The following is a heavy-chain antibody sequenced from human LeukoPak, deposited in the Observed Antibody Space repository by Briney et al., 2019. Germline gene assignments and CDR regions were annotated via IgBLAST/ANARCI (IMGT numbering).Heavy chain of an antibody. Sequence: PSETLSLTCTVSGGSISTYYWSWIRQSAGKGLEWIGRIHTSGSTDYNPSLRSRVTMSVDTSKNQFSLKLSSVTAADTAVYYCARHALTFGGVIVHFDYWGQGTLVTVSS. D-gene: IGHD3-16*02. CDR3: ARHALTFGGVIVHFDY. J-gene: IGHJ4*02. V-gene: IGHV4-4*07. CDR1: GGSISTYY. CDR2: IHTSGST.